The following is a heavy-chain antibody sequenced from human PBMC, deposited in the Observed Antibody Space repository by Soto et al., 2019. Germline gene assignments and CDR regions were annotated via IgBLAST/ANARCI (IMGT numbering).Heavy chain of an antibody. D-gene: IGHD3-9*01. V-gene: IGHV3-74*01. CDR1: GFTFRSYW. CDR3: VIDHTGYSDY. CDR2: INTDGSTT. J-gene: IGHJ4*02. Sequence: EVQLVESGGGLVQPGGSLRLSCAVSGFTFRSYWMHWVRQAPGKGLVWVSRINTDGSTTSYAVSVKGRFTISRDNAKNMLYLQMNSVRAEDMAVYYCVIDHTGYSDYWGQCTLVTVSS.